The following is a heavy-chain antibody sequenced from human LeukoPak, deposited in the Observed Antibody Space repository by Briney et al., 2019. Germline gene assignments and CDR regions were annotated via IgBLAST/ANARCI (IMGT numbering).Heavy chain of an antibody. J-gene: IGHJ4*02. CDR3: ARDADGPIDY. V-gene: IGHV3-48*03. CDR2: ISSSGSTI. CDR1: GFTFSSYE. Sequence: PGGSLRLSCAASGFTFSSYETNWVRQAPGKGLEWVSYISSSGSTIYYADSVKGRFTISRDNAKNSLYLQMNSLRAEDTAVYYCARDADGPIDYWGQGTLVTVSS.